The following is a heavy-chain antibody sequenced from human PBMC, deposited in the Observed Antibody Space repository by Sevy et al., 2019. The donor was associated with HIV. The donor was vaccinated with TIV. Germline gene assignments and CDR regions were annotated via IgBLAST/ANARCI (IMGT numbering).Heavy chain of an antibody. CDR1: GFTFSTYW. CDR3: ARDRSASGWYVETF. J-gene: IGHJ4*02. D-gene: IGHD6-19*01. V-gene: IGHV3-7*01. CDR2: IKQDGSEK. Sequence: GGSLRLSCAASGFTFSTYWMSWVRQAPGKGLEWVATIKQDGSEKFYVDSVKGRFTISRDNAKNSLSLQMNSLRAEDTAVYYCARDRSASGWYVETFWGQGTLVTVSS.